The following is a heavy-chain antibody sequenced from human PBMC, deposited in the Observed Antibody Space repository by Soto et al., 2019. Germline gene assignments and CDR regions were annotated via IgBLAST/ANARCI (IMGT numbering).Heavy chain of an antibody. D-gene: IGHD6-19*01. V-gene: IGHV4-34*01. J-gene: IGHJ6*02. CDR3: ARGAGSGWDYYYYGMDV. CDR2: INHSGSI. Sequence: QVQLQQWGAGLLKPSETLSLTCGVYGGSFSGYYWSWIRQPPGKGLEWIGEINHSGSIKYNPSLKSRVTISVDTSKNHFSLKLSSVTAAETAVYYCARGAGSGWDYYYYGMDVWGQGTTVTVSS. CDR1: GGSFSGYY.